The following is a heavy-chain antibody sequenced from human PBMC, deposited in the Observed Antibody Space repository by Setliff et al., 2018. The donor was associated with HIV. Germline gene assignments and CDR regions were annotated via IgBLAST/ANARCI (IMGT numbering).Heavy chain of an antibody. V-gene: IGHV4-39*07. CDR3: ARDLGIAAAGNWFDP. CDR2: IYHTGST. CDR1: GGSISSSNYY. D-gene: IGHD6-13*01. Sequence: SETLSLTCAVSGGSISSSNYYWVWIRQPPGKELEWIGSIYHTGSTYYNPSLKGRVTISVDTSKNQFSLKLTSVTAADTAVYYCARDLGIAAAGNWFDPWGQGTLVTVSS. J-gene: IGHJ5*02.